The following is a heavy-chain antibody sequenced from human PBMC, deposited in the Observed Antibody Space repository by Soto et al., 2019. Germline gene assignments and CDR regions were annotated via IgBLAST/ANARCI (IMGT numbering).Heavy chain of an antibody. Sequence: PGGSLRLSCAASGFTFSSYGMSWVRQAPGKGLEWVSSISRSSDYIYYADSVKGRFTVSRDNARNTLYLQMNSLRPEDTAVYYCARDGSGWSRDCWGQGTLVTVSS. CDR1: GFTFSSYG. CDR2: ISRSSDYI. V-gene: IGHV3-21*01. J-gene: IGHJ4*02. D-gene: IGHD6-19*01. CDR3: ARDGSGWSRDC.